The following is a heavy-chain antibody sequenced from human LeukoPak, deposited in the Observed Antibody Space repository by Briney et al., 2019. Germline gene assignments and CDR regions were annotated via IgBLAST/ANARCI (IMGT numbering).Heavy chain of an antibody. J-gene: IGHJ4*02. D-gene: IGHD5-18*01. CDR2: IYDSGST. CDR3: ARVDTVMAYYFDL. Sequence: SETLSLTCTVSGGSINNYYWSWMRQPPGKGLEWIGYIYDSGSTNYNPSLQSRVTISVDTSKNQFSLKLSSVTAADTAVYYCARVDTVMAYYFDLWGQGTLVTVSS. CDR1: GGSINNYY. V-gene: IGHV4-59*08.